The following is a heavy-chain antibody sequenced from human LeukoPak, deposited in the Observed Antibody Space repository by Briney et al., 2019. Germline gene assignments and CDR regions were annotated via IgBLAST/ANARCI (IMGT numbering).Heavy chain of an antibody. J-gene: IGHJ6*03. CDR2: ISWNSGSI. CDR3: AKVGSPTRNYMDV. V-gene: IGHV3-9*01. CDR1: GFTFDDYA. Sequence: GGSLRLSCAASGFTFDDYAMHWVRQAPAPGLELVSGISWNSGSIGYAVSVKGRFTISRDNAKNSLYLQMNSLRAEDTALYYCAKVGSPTRNYMDVWGKGTTVTVSS. D-gene: IGHD3-10*01.